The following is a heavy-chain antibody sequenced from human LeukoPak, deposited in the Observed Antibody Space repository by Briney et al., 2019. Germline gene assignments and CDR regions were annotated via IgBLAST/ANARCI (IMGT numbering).Heavy chain of an antibody. J-gene: IGHJ4*02. CDR3: ARVSGGYDRFDY. D-gene: IGHD5-12*01. V-gene: IGHV4-39*07. CDR1: GGSISSSSYY. Sequence: SETLSLTCTVSGGSISSSSYYWGWIRQPPGKGLEWIGSIYYSGSTYYNPSLKSRVPISVDTSKNQFSLKLSSVTAADTAVYYCARVSGGYDRFDYWGQGTLVTVSS. CDR2: IYYSGST.